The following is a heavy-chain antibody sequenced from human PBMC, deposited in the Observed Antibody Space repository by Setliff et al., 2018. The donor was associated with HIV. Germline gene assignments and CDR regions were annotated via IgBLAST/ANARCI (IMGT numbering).Heavy chain of an antibody. CDR2: VIPIFGTA. CDR3: AKGKGVGGVIITGGLDV. D-gene: IGHD3-10*01. J-gene: IGHJ6*02. Sequence: ASVKVSCKASGDTFNSYAISWVRQAPGQGLEWMGGVIPIFGTANYAQKFQGRVTITADESTSTLYMELSSLTSEDTAVYYCAKGKGVGGVIITGGLDVWGQGTTVTVSS. V-gene: IGHV1-69*13. CDR1: GDTFNSYA.